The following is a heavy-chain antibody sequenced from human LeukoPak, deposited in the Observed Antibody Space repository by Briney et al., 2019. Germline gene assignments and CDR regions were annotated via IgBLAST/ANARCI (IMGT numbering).Heavy chain of an antibody. CDR1: GGSINVFY. Sequence: PSETLSLTCTVSGGSINVFYWSWIRQPAGKGLQWIGRISTSGNTDYNPSLKSRVTMSVGTSKNQFSLKLTSVTAADTAVYYCASDSFYDSGGYFYYWGQGTPVTVSS. D-gene: IGHD3-22*01. J-gene: IGHJ4*02. V-gene: IGHV4-4*07. CDR2: ISTSGNT. CDR3: ASDSFYDSGGYFYY.